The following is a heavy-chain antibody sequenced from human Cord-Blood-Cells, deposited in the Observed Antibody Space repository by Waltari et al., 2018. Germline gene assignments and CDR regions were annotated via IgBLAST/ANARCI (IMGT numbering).Heavy chain of an antibody. CDR1: GYTLTELS. J-gene: IGHJ4*02. CDR2: FDPEDGET. D-gene: IGHD1-26*01. Sequence: QVQLVQSGAEVKQPGASVKVYCTVSGYTLTELSMHWVRQAPGKGLEWMGGFDPEDGETIYAQKFQGRVTMTEDTSTDTAYMELSSLRSEDTAVYYCATELGGSGSFDYWGQGTLVTVSS. CDR3: ATELGGSGSFDY. V-gene: IGHV1-24*01.